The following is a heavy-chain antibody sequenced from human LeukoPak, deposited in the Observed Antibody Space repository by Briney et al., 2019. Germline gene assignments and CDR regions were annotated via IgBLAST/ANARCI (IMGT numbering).Heavy chain of an antibody. D-gene: IGHD1-26*01. CDR1: GFSFSSYA. J-gene: IGHJ4*02. V-gene: IGHV3-23*01. Sequence: GGSLRLSCTASGFSFSSYAMSWVRQAPGQGLEWVSLITGSSTQKYYADSVKGRFTISRDNSKNTLYLQMNSLRADDTAVHYCAKNLNIYSGSNLHSWGQGTLVTVSS. CDR2: ITGSSTQK. CDR3: AKNLNIYSGSNLHS.